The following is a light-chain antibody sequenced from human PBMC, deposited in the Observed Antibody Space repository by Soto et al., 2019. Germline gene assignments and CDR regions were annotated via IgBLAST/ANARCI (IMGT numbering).Light chain of an antibody. J-gene: IGLJ2*01. V-gene: IGLV1-47*01. Sequence: QSVLTQPPSASGTPGKRVIISCSGRSSNIGSNSVYWYQQLPGTAPKLLIYRNNQRPSGVPDRFSGSKSGTSASLAISGLRSDDEADYYCAAWDDSLSGREVFGGGTKLTVL. CDR3: AAWDDSLSGREV. CDR2: RNN. CDR1: SSNIGSNS.